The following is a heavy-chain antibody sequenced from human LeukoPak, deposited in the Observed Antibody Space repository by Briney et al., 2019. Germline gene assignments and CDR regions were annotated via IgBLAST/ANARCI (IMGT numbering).Heavy chain of an antibody. J-gene: IGHJ4*02. CDR3: ARSYDILTEFYFDY. CDR1: GGTFISYA. D-gene: IGHD3-9*01. CDR2: ITPSFGTA. V-gene: IGHV1-69*13. Sequence: SVKVSCKASGGTFISYALSWVRQAPGQGLEWMGGITPSFGTANYARKFQGRVTITADESTSTVYMELSSLRSEDTAVYYCARSYDILTEFYFDYWGQGTLVTVSS.